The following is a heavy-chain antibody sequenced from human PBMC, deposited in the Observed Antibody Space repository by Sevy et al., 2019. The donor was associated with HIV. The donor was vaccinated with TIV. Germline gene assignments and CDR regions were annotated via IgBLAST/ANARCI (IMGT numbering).Heavy chain of an antibody. CDR3: ARDGGREYCITTKCSDALVL. J-gene: IGHJ3*01. Sequence: GGSLRLSCAASGFSFSSYAMHWVRQAPGKGLEWVAVIPFDVNKKDYADSVKGRFSITRDNSNNALNLQLNSLRPEDAGVEYCARDGGREYCITTKCSDALVLWGQGTMVTVSS. CDR2: IPFDVNKK. CDR1: GFSFSSYA. D-gene: IGHD2-2*01. V-gene: IGHV3-30-3*01.